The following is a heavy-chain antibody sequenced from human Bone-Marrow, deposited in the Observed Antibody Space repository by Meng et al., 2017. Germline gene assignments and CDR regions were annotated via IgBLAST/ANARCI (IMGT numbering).Heavy chain of an antibody. J-gene: IGHJ3*02. CDR3: ARGVTFKYGVGVDDAFDI. V-gene: IGHV4-59*01. CDR1: GGSISSYY. D-gene: IGHD1-26*01. Sequence: SETLSLTCTVSGGSISSYYWSWIRQPPGKGLEWIGYTYYSGSTNYNPSLKSRVTISVDTSKNQFSLKLSSVTAADTAVYYCARGVTFKYGVGVDDAFDIWSQGTMVTVSS. CDR2: TYYSGST.